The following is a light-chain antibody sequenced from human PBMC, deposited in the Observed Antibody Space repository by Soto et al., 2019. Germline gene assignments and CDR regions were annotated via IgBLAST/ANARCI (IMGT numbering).Light chain of an antibody. J-gene: IGKJ2*01. CDR3: LQSDSFPHT. CDR2: ASS. Sequence: DIQMTQSPSSVSASVGDRVTLTCRASQGISSWLAWYQQKPGKAPKLLIYASSSLQSGVPSRFSGSGSGTHFTLTFSSLQPEDSATYYCLQSDSFPHTFGQGTKLEMK. CDR1: QGISSW. V-gene: IGKV1-12*01.